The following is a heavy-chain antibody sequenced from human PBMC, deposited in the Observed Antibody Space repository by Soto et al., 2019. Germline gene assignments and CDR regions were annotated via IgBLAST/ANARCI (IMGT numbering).Heavy chain of an antibody. CDR1: GFTFSNYA. Sequence: QVQLVESGGGVVQPGRSLRLSCAASGFTFSNYAMYWVRQAPGKGLEWVAVISYDGNNKYYADSVKGRFTISRDNSKNTRYLQMNSLRAEETAVYYCARAGCDGGTCYTLVGLRYGMDVWGQGTTVTVSS. CDR2: ISYDGNNK. D-gene: IGHD2-15*01. J-gene: IGHJ6*02. CDR3: ARAGCDGGTCYTLVGLRYGMDV. V-gene: IGHV3-30-3*01.